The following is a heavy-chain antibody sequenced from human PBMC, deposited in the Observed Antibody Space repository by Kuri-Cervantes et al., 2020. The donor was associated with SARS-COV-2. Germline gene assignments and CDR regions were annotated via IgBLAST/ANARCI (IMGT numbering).Heavy chain of an antibody. D-gene: IGHD2-2*01. CDR1: GFAFKNAW. CDR3: AKVIVVVPAAIGYMDV. Sequence: GESLKISCAASGFAFKNAWMSWVRQAPGKGLEWVGRIKSMTDDGTVAYAAPVKGRFTISRDNSKNTLYLQMNSLRAEDTAVYYCAKVIVVVPAAIGYMDVWGKGTTVTVSS. V-gene: IGHV3-15*01. J-gene: IGHJ6*03. CDR2: IKSMTDDGTV.